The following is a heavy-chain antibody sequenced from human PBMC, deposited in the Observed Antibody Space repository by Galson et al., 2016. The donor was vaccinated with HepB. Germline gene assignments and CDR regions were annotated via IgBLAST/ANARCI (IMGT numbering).Heavy chain of an antibody. Sequence: SETLSLTCTVSGGSISSSSWRWIRQPPGKGLEWNGYIYYSGNTNYNPSLKSRVTIAVDTSKNQFSLKLSSVTAADTAVYYCAREYRGYWSGGSCYPVDAFDIWSQGTMVTVSS. V-gene: IGHV4-59*01. CDR3: AREYRGYWSGGSCYPVDAFDI. D-gene: IGHD2-15*01. CDR1: GGSISSSS. CDR2: IYYSGNT. J-gene: IGHJ3*02.